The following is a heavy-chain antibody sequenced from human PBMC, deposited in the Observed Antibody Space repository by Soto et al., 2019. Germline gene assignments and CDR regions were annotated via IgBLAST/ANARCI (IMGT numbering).Heavy chain of an antibody. V-gene: IGHV4-59*02. CDR1: GGSVSTYY. Sequence: SETLSLTCTISGGSVSTYYWSWIRQPPGKELEWIGLTSYSGNTNYNPSLKSRVAMAVDTSKNQFSLKLSSVTAADTAVYYCARDSYYDFWSRRHYYYMDVWGKGTTVTVSS. CDR2: TSYSGNT. J-gene: IGHJ6*03. CDR3: ARDSYYDFWSRRHYYYMDV. D-gene: IGHD3-3*01.